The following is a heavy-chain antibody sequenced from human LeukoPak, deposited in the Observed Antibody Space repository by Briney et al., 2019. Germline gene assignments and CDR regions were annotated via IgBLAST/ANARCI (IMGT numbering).Heavy chain of an antibody. Sequence: GGSLRLSCAASGFTVSSKYMSWVRQAPGKGLEWVSFIYSGDSTYYADSVKGRFTISRDNSRNTLYLQMNSLRAEDSAVFYCAKCTTGNAHYPIDYWGQGALVTVSS. CDR1: GFTVSSKY. D-gene: IGHD4-17*01. CDR3: AKCTTGNAHYPIDY. V-gene: IGHV3-53*01. CDR2: IYSGDST. J-gene: IGHJ4*02.